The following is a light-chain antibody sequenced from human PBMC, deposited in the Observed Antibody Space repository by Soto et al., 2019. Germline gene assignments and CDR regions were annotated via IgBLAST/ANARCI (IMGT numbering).Light chain of an antibody. V-gene: IGKV3-15*01. Sequence: EIEITSSSATLYVSQGERATVSCRASQSASSNLAWYQQKPGQAPRLLIYGASTRATGIPVRFSGSGSGTEFTLTISSLQSEDFTVYYCQLYNNLLWTFGQGGIVDI. J-gene: IGKJ1*01. CDR2: GAS. CDR3: QLYNNLLWT. CDR1: QSASSN.